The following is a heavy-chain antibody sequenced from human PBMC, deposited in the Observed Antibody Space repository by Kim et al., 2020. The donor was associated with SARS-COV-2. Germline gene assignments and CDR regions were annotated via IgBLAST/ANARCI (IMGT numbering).Heavy chain of an antibody. J-gene: IGHJ4*02. D-gene: IGHD6-19*01. CDR2: IYDSGST. CDR1: GGSISSGGYY. CDR3: ARDKWGYSSGWYFDY. V-gene: IGHV4-31*03. Sequence: SETLSLTCTVSGGSISSGGYYWSWIRQHPGKGLEWIGYIYDSGSTYYNPSLKSRVTISVDTSKNQFSLKLSSVTAADTAVYYCARDKWGYSSGWYFDYWGQGTLVTVSS.